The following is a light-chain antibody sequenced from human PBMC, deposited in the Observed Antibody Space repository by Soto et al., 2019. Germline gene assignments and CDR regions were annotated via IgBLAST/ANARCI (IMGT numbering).Light chain of an antibody. J-gene: IGLJ1*01. V-gene: IGLV2-18*02. CDR3: SSYTSSSTYV. CDR2: EVT. CDR1: SSDVGSYNR. Sequence: SALTQPPSLSGSPGQSVTISCTGTSSDVGSYNRVSWYQQPPGTAPKLMIYEVTNRPSGVPDRFSGSKSGNTASLTISGLQAEDEADYYCSSYTSSSTYVLGTGTKVTVL.